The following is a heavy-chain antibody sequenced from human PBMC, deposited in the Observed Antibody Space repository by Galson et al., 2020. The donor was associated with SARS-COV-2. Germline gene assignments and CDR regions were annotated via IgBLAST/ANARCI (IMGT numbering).Heavy chain of an antibody. D-gene: IGHD2-21*02. CDR3: AREENFLLVVTATRMWYFGC. CDR2: INSSGST. V-gene: IGHV4-34*01. CDR1: GGSFSGYY. Sequence: SETLSLTFAVYGGSFSGYYWSWIRQPPGKGLEWIGEINSSGSTNYNPSLKSRVTISVDTSTNHFSLKLSSVTAADTAVYYCAREENFLLVVTATRMWYFGCWGRERWPPSPQ. J-gene: IGHJ4*02.